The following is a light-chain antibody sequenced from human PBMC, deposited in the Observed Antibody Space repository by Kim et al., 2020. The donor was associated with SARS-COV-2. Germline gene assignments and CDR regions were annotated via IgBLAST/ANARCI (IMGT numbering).Light chain of an antibody. V-gene: IGLV2-8*01. CDR1: SSDLGSYYH. Sequence: PGHSVPISCPGTSSDLGSYYHVSWHHQPPRNAPRRMLYEVTNRPSGVPDRFSRSKSGDTAYLTVSGLQAEDEANYYCASYAGNSYVFGTGTKVTVL. CDR3: ASYAGNSYV. CDR2: EVT. J-gene: IGLJ1*01.